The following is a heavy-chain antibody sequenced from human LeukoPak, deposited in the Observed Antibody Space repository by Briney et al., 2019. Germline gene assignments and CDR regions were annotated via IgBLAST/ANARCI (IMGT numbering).Heavy chain of an antibody. CDR3: ASLSGRDGPY. CDR2: ISSSSSYI. J-gene: IGHJ4*02. Sequence: GGSLRLSCAASGFAFSSYSMNWVRQAPGKGLEWVSSISSSSSYIYYADSVKGRFTISRDNAKNSLYLQMNSLRAEDTAVYYCASLSGRDGPYWGQGTLVTVSS. V-gene: IGHV3-21*01. CDR1: GFAFSSYS. D-gene: IGHD1-26*01.